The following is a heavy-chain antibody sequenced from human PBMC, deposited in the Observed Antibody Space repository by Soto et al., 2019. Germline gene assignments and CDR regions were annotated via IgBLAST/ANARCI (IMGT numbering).Heavy chain of an antibody. V-gene: IGHV1-3*01. J-gene: IGHJ6*03. D-gene: IGHD2-2*01. CDR2: INAGNGDT. CDR1: AYTFTSYA. CDR3: ARAPYCSSTSCPNYYYYYMDV. Sequence: GASVKVYCKASAYTFTSYAMHWVRQAPGQRLEWMGWINAGNGDTKYSQKFQGRVTITRDTSASTAYMELSSLRSEDTALYYCARAPYCSSTSCPNYYYYYMDVWGKGTTVTVSS.